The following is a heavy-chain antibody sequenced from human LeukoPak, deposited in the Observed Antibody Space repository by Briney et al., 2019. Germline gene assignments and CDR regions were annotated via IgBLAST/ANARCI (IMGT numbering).Heavy chain of an antibody. CDR3: ARDLTIFGVVIPRGY. CDR2: ISSSSSYI. Sequence: PGGSLRLSCAGSGFTFSSYSMNWVRQAPGKGLEWVSSISSSSSYIYYADSVKGRFTISRDNAKNSLYLQMNSLRAEDTAVYYCARDLTIFGVVIPRGYWGQGTLVTVSS. V-gene: IGHV3-21*01. J-gene: IGHJ4*02. CDR1: GFTFSSYS. D-gene: IGHD3-3*01.